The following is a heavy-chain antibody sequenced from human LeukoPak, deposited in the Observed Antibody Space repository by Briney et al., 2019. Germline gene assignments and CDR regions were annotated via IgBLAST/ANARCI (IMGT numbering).Heavy chain of an antibody. CDR2: IYHSGSI. D-gene: IGHD3-22*01. CDR3: ARQVWYYDRSAFDI. V-gene: IGHV4-4*02. Sequence: SGTLSLTCAVSGASIRRTKWWTWVRQPPGKGLEWIGEIYHSGSINYNPSLRSRVTISIDKSKNQFSLKLSSVTAADTAVYFCARQVWYYDRSAFDIWGQGTMVTVSS. J-gene: IGHJ3*02. CDR1: GASIRRTKW.